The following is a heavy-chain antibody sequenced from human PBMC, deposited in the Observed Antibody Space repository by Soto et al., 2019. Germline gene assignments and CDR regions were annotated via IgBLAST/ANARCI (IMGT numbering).Heavy chain of an antibody. CDR3: ATPVLRFLEWLLYTTQYFDY. CDR2: ISYDGSNK. V-gene: IGHV3-30-3*01. CDR1: GFTFSSYA. Sequence: QVQLVESGGGVVQPGRSLRLSCAASGFTFSSYAMHWVRQAPGKGLEWVAVISYDGSNKYYADSVKGRFTISRDNSKNTLYLQMNSLRAEDTAVYYCATPVLRFLEWLLYTTQYFDYWGQGTLVTVSS. J-gene: IGHJ4*02. D-gene: IGHD3-3*01.